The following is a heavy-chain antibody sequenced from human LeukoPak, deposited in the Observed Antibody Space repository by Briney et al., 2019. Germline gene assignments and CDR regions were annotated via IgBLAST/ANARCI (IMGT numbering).Heavy chain of an antibody. D-gene: IGHD1-26*01. V-gene: IGHV3-9*01. CDR3: AKGGATRPFDP. J-gene: IGHJ5*02. Sequence: GGSLRLSCAASGFTFDDYAMHWVRQAPGKGLEWVSGISWNSGSIGYADSVKGRFTISRDNAKNSLYLQMNSLRAEDTALCYCAKGGATRPFDPWGQGTLVTVSP. CDR2: ISWNSGSI. CDR1: GFTFDDYA.